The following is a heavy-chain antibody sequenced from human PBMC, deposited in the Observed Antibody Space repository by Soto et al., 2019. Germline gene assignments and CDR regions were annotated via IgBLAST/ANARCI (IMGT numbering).Heavy chain of an antibody. CDR1: GYSISSGYY. D-gene: IGHD6-19*01. V-gene: IGHV4-38-2*02. CDR2: IYHSGST. CDR3: ARDDSSGWFYYYYGMDV. J-gene: IGHJ6*02. Sequence: SETLSLTCAVSGYSISSGYYWGWIRQPPGKGLEWIGSIYHSGSTYYNPSLKSRVTISVDTSKNQFSLKLSSVTAADTAVYYCARDDSSGWFYYYYGMDVWGPGTTVAVSS.